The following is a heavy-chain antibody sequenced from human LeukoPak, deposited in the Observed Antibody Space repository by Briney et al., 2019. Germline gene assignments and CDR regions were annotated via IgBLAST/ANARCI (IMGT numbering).Heavy chain of an antibody. V-gene: IGHV4-39*07. CDR1: GGSISSSSYY. D-gene: IGHD2-2*01. J-gene: IGHJ6*03. CDR3: ARDLYCSSTSCYGYYYYYMDV. CDR2: IYYSGST. Sequence: SETLSLTCTVSGGSISSSSYYWGWIRQPPGKGLEWIGSIYYSGSTYYNPSLKSRVTISVDTSKNQFSLKLSSVTAADTAVYYCARDLYCSSTSCYGYYYYYMDVWGKGTTVTVSS.